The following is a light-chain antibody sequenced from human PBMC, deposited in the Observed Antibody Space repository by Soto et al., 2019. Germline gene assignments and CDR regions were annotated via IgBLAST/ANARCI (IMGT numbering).Light chain of an antibody. V-gene: IGLV2-14*03. CDR1: SSDIGSYDY. J-gene: IGLJ1*01. Sequence: QSALTQPASVSGSPGQSITVSCTGTSSDIGSYDYVSWYQQHPGKVPKLIIYDVSNRPSGVSNRFSGSKSGNTASLTISGLQAEDEADYYCTSFTTAYTHVFGPGTKLSVL. CDR2: DVS. CDR3: TSFTTAYTHV.